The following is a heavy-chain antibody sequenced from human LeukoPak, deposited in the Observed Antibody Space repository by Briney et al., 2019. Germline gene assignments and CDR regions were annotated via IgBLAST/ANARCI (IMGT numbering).Heavy chain of an antibody. V-gene: IGHV3-23*01. CDR2: ISGSGGST. Sequence: PGGTLRLSCAASGFIFSNYGMNWVRQAPGKGLEWVPAISGSGGSTYYADSVKGRFTISRDNSKNTLYLQMNSLRAEDTAVYYCAKDYYDSSGYYRSPFDYWGQGSLVTVSS. CDR1: GFIFSNYG. CDR3: AKDYYDSSGYYRSPFDY. J-gene: IGHJ4*02. D-gene: IGHD3-22*01.